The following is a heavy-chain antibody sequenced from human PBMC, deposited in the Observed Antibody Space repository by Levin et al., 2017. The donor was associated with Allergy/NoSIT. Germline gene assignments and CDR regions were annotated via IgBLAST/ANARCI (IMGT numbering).Heavy chain of an antibody. D-gene: IGHD2-2*01. CDR1: GFTFSYYG. CDR2: IWYDGTKE. CDR3: ARGERFCSSSPSCHWGDY. J-gene: IGHJ4*02. V-gene: IGHV3-33*01. Sequence: PGGSLRLSCAASGFTFSYYGMHWVRQAPGKGLEWVALIWYDGTKEYYADSVKGRFTISRDNSKNTLDLQMNSLRDEDTAVYYCARGERFCSSSPSCHWGDYWGQGTLVTVSS.